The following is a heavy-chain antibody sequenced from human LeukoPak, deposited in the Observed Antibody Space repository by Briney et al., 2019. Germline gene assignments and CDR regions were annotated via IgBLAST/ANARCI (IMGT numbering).Heavy chain of an antibody. CDR1: GYTFTDYY. Sequence: ASVKVSCKVSGYTFTDYYMHWLQQAPGKGLEWMGLVDPEDGETIYAEKFQGRVTITADTSTDTAYMELSSLRSEDTAVYYCATGQLRFLEWLLGDYWGQGTLVTVSS. V-gene: IGHV1-69-2*01. J-gene: IGHJ4*02. D-gene: IGHD3-3*01. CDR2: VDPEDGET. CDR3: ATGQLRFLEWLLGDY.